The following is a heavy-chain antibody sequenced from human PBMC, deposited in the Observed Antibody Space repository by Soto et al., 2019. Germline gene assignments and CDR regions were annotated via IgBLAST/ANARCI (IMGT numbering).Heavy chain of an antibody. V-gene: IGHV1-18*01. J-gene: IGHJ5*02. Sequence: ASVKVSCKASGYTFTSYGISWVRQAPGQGLEWMGWISAYNGNTNYAQKLQGRVTMTTDTSTSTAYMELRSLRSDDTAVYYCARGSEYYDFWSAPGPFDPWGQGTLVTVS. CDR2: ISAYNGNT. CDR3: ARGSEYYDFWSAPGPFDP. CDR1: GYTFTSYG. D-gene: IGHD3-3*01.